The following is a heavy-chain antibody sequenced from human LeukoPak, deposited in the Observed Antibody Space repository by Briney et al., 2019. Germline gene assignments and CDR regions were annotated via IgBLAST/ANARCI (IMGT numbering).Heavy chain of an antibody. V-gene: IGHV3-64D*09. CDR3: VKDDAYYYASGSYPN. Sequence: GGSLRLSCSASGFTFSTYAMHWVRQAPGKGLEYVSSISSNGGSTYYADSVKGGFTISRGNSKNTLYLQMSSLRAEDTAVYYCVKDDAYYYASGSYPNWGQGTLVTVSS. CDR2: ISSNGGST. CDR1: GFTFSTYA. J-gene: IGHJ4*02. D-gene: IGHD3-10*01.